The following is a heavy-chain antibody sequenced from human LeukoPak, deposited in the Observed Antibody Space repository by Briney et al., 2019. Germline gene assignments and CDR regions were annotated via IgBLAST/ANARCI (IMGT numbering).Heavy chain of an antibody. CDR2: IYTSGST. V-gene: IGHV4-4*07. J-gene: IGHJ5*02. D-gene: IGHD6-13*01. CDR1: RGSVSTYY. Sequence: SETLSLTCTVSRGSVSTYYWSWIRQPAGKGLEWIGRIYTSGSTNYNPSLKSRVTMSVDTSKNQFSLKLSSVTAADTAVYYCARDRGIAAANWFDPWGQGTLVTVSS. CDR3: ARDRGIAAANWFDP.